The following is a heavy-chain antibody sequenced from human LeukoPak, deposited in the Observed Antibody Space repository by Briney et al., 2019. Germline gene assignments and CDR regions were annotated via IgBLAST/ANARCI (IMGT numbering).Heavy chain of an antibody. CDR3: ARDVFLAYCGGDCYSEYFQH. J-gene: IGHJ1*01. CDR2: ISAYNGNT. Sequence: ASVKVSCKASGYTFTSYGISWVRQAPGQGLEWMGWISAYNGNTNYAQKLQGRVTMTTDTSTSTAYMELRSLRSDDTAVYYCARDVFLAYCGGDCYSEYFQHWGQGTLVTVSS. CDR1: GYTFTSYG. V-gene: IGHV1-18*01. D-gene: IGHD2-21*02.